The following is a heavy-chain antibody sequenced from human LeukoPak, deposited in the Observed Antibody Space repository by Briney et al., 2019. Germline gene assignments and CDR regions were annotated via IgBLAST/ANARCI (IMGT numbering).Heavy chain of an antibody. CDR1: GFTFSSYS. J-gene: IGHJ2*01. CDR3: ARTHGGNSANWYFDL. Sequence: GGSLRLSCAASGFTFSSYSMNWVRQAPGKGLEWVSSIDFTSRYIYNADSVKGRFTTSRDNAKNSLDLQMNSLRAEDTAVYYCARTHGGNSANWYFDLWGRGTLVTVSS. D-gene: IGHD4-23*01. V-gene: IGHV3-21*01. CDR2: IDFTSRYI.